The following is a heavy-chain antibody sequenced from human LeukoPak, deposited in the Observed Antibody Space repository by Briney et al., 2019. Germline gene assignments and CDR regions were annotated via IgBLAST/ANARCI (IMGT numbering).Heavy chain of an antibody. V-gene: IGHV4-59*01. D-gene: IGHD3-22*01. Sequence: SETLSLTCTVSGGSISSYYWIWIRQPPGKGLEWIGYIYYSGSTNYNPSLKSRVTISVDTSKNQFSLKLSSVTAADTAVYYCARGDYYYDSSGYDIAEYFQHWGQGTLVTVSS. CDR2: IYYSGST. J-gene: IGHJ1*01. CDR3: ARGDYYYDSSGYDIAEYFQH. CDR1: GGSISSYY.